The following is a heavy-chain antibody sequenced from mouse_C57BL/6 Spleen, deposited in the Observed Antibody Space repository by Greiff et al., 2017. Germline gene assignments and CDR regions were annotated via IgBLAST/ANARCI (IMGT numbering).Heavy chain of an antibody. CDR1: GFNIKDYY. Sequence: EVQLQESGAELVRPGASVKLSCTASGFNIKDYYMHWVKQRPEQGLEWIGRIDPEDGDTEYAPKFQGKATMTADTSSNTAYLQLSRLTSEDTAVYYCTTGRTTVAHWYFDVWGTGTTVTVSS. D-gene: IGHD1-1*01. J-gene: IGHJ1*03. CDR2: IDPEDGDT. CDR3: TTGRTTVAHWYFDV. V-gene: IGHV14-1*01.